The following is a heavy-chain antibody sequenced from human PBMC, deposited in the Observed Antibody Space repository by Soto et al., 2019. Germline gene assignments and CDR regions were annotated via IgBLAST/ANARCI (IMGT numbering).Heavy chain of an antibody. V-gene: IGHV3-30-3*01. Sequence: PGGSLRLSCAASGFTFSSYAMHWVRQAPGKGLEWVAVISYDGSNKYYADSVKGRFTISRDNSKNTLYLQMNSLRAEDTAVYYCARDRYPLETTGSPFDYWGQGTLVTVSS. CDR2: ISYDGSNK. CDR1: GFTFSSYA. D-gene: IGHD1-1*01. J-gene: IGHJ4*02. CDR3: ARDRYPLETTGSPFDY.